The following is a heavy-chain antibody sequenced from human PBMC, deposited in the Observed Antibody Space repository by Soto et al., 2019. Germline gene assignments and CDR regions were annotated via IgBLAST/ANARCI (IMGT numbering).Heavy chain of an antibody. CDR1: GFTVSSNY. Sequence: GGSLRLSCVASGFTVSSNYMSWVRQAPGKGLEWVSVIYSGGSTFYADSVKGRFTISRDNSKNTLYLQMSSLRAEDTAVYYCARDIPQRRYFDWLSEQGEFDAFDIWGQGTMVTVSS. J-gene: IGHJ3*02. CDR2: IYSGGST. V-gene: IGHV3-53*01. D-gene: IGHD3-9*01. CDR3: ARDIPQRRYFDWLSEQGEFDAFDI.